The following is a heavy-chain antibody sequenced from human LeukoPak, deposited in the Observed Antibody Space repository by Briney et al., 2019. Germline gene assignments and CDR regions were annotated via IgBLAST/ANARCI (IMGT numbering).Heavy chain of an antibody. CDR2: IYYSGST. V-gene: IGHV4-39*01. D-gene: IGHD7-27*01. CDR3: ARHAIHSQLGSYYFDY. Sequence: PSETLSLTCTVSGGSISSSSYYWGWIRQPPGKGLEWIGSIYYSGSTYYNPSLKSRVTISVDTSKNQFSLKLSSVTAADTAVYYCARHAIHSQLGSYYFDYWGQGTLVTVSS. J-gene: IGHJ4*02. CDR1: GGSISSSSYY.